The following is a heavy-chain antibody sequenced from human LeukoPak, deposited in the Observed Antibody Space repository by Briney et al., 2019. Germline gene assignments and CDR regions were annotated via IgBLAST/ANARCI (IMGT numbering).Heavy chain of an antibody. CDR2: ISSSSSYI. CDR3: ARDLGRASFDY. D-gene: IGHD1-26*01. J-gene: IGHJ4*02. CDR1: GFTFSSYS. Sequence: GGSLRLSCAASGFTFSSYSMNWVRQAPGKGLEWVPSISSSSSYIYYADSVKGRFTISRDNAKNSLYLQMNSLRAEDTAVYYCARDLGRASFDYWGQGTLVTVSS. V-gene: IGHV3-21*01.